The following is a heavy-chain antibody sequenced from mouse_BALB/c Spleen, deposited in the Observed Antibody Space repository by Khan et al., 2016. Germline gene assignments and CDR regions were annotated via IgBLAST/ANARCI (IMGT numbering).Heavy chain of an antibody. CDR3: ARSDYGYFAMDY. J-gene: IGHJ4*01. CDR1: GYTFTDYY. CDR2: IFPGSGST. D-gene: IGHD1-2*01. Sequence: QVQLKQSGTELPRPGASVKLSCKASGYTFTDYYLHWVKQRTGQGLEWIGEIFPGSGSTYYNEKFKGKASLTADTSSSTAYMQLSSLTSEDSAVYFCARSDYGYFAMDYWGHGASVTVFS. V-gene: IGHV1-77*01.